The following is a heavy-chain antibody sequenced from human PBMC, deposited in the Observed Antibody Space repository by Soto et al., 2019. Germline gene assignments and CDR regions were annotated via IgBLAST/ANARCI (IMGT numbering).Heavy chain of an antibody. CDR2: IYYSGST. J-gene: IGHJ4*02. D-gene: IGHD1-1*01. V-gene: IGHV4-59*01. Sequence: SETLSLTCTVSGGSISSYYWSWIRQPPGKGLEWIGYIYYSGSTNYNPSLKSRVTISVDTSKNQFSLKLSSVTAADTAVYYCARGDNWNDVGDYWGQGTLVTVSS. CDR1: GGSISSYY. CDR3: ARGDNWNDVGDY.